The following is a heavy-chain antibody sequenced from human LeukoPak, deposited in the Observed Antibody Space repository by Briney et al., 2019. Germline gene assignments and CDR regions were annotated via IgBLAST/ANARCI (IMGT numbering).Heavy chain of an antibody. Sequence: ASVKVSCKASGGTFSSYAISWVRQAPGQGLEWMGGIIPIFGTANYAQKFQGRVTITTDESTSTAYMELSSLRSEDTAVYYCASAHGSIYSGSYFGHYWGQGTLVTVSS. D-gene: IGHD1-26*01. CDR3: ASAHGSIYSGSYFGHY. CDR1: GGTFSSYA. J-gene: IGHJ4*02. CDR2: IIPIFGTA. V-gene: IGHV1-69*05.